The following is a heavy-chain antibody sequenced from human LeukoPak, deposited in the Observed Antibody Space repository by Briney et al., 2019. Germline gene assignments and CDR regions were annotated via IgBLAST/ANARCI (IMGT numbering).Heavy chain of an antibody. J-gene: IGHJ4*02. CDR3: VRGGIAGSTARIPLFDY. CDR1: RASISSYY. V-gene: IGHV4-59*01. CDR2: IYYSGST. D-gene: IGHD1-26*01. Sequence: SETLSLTCSVSRASISSYYWSWVRQPPGKGLEWIGYIYYSGSTNYNPSLKSRVTMSVDTSKNQFSLKLSSVTAADTAVYYCVRGGIAGSTARIPLFDYWGQGALVTVSS.